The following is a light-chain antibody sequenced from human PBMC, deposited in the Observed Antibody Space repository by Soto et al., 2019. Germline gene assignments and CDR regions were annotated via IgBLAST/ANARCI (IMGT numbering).Light chain of an antibody. CDR1: QSITSN. Sequence: EIVITQSPATLAVSPGERATLSCRASQSITSNLAWYQQKPGQAPRLLIYDASSRAPGTPARFSGSGSGRDFTLTISNLEPEDFAIYYCQQRSSWPLTFGGGTKVDIK. CDR2: DAS. CDR3: QQRSSWPLT. J-gene: IGKJ4*01. V-gene: IGKV3-11*02.